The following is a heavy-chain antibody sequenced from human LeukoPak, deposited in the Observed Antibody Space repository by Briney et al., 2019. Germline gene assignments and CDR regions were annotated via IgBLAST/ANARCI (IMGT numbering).Heavy chain of an antibody. CDR3: ARGYSYGSYYFDN. CDR1: GGSISSYY. D-gene: IGHD5-18*01. CDR2: IYYSGNT. V-gene: IGHV4-59*01. Sequence: SETLSLTCTVSGGSISSYYWSWIRQPPGKGLKWIGYIYYSGNTNYNPSLKSRVTISVDTSKNQFSLKLSSVTAADTAIYYCARGYSYGSYYFDNWGQGTLVTVSS. J-gene: IGHJ4*02.